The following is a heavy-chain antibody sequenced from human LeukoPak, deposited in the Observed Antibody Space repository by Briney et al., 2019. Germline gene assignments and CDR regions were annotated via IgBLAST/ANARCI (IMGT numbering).Heavy chain of an antibody. CDR3: ARLTPSDSSSWYWYFGL. J-gene: IGHJ2*01. V-gene: IGHV4-59*08. CDR2: IYYSGST. CDR1: GGSISSNY. Sequence: SETLSLTCTVSGGSISSNYWSWIRQPPGKGLEWIGYIYYSGSTNYNPSLTSRVTISVDTSKNQFSLKLSTVTAADTAVYYCARLTPSDSSSWYWYFGLWGRGTLVTVSS. D-gene: IGHD6-13*01.